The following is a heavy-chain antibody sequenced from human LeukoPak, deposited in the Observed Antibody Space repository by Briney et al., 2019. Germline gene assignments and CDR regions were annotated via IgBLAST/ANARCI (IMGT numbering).Heavy chain of an antibody. V-gene: IGHV5-51*01. Sequence: GESLKISCKGSGYSFTSYWIGWVRQMPGKGLEWMGIIYPGDSDTRYSPSLQGQVTISADKSISTAYLQWSSLKASDTAMYYCARLGGYSGYVNPGNWFDPWGQGTLVTVSS. CDR3: ARLGGYSGYVNPGNWFDP. CDR2: IYPGDSDT. D-gene: IGHD5-12*01. J-gene: IGHJ5*02. CDR1: GYSFTSYW.